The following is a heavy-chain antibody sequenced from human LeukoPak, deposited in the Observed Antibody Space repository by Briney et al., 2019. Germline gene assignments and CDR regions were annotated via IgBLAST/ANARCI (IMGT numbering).Heavy chain of an antibody. CDR1: GGTFSSYA. CDR2: IIPIIGTA. J-gene: IGHJ6*04. D-gene: IGHD3-16*02. CDR3: ARAIVEPYTGYYGMDV. Sequence: SVKVSCKASGGTFSSYAISWVRQAPGQGLEWMGGIIPIIGTANYAQKFQGRVTITADKSTSTAYMELSSLRSEDTAVYYCARAIVEPYTGYYGMDVWGKGTTVTVSS. V-gene: IGHV1-69*06.